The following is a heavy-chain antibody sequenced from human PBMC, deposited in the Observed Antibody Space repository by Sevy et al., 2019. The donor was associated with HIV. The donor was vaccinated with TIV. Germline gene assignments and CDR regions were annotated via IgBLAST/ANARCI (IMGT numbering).Heavy chain of an antibody. J-gene: IGHJ4*02. CDR3: AKDMRAVAGTEGFDY. Sequence: SLRLSCAASGFTFDDYAMHWVRQAPGKGLEWVSGISWNSGSIGYADSVKGRFTISRDNAKNSLYLQMNSLRAEDTALYYCAKDMRAVAGTEGFDYWGQGTLVTVSS. CDR1: GFTFDDYA. V-gene: IGHV3-9*01. CDR2: ISWNSGSI. D-gene: IGHD6-19*01.